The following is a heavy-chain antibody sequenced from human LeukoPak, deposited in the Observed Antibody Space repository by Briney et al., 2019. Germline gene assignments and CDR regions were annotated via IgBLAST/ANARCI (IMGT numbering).Heavy chain of an antibody. CDR1: GFTFSSYA. J-gene: IGHJ6*02. V-gene: IGHV3-30-3*01. CDR3: ARDLYQYCSGGSCYGMDV. D-gene: IGHD2-15*01. Sequence: PGRSLRLSCAASGFTFSSYAMHWVRQAPGKGLEWVAVISYDGSNKYYADSVKGRFTISRDNSKNTLYLQMNSLRAEDTAVYYCARDLYQYCSGGSCYGMDVWGQGTMVTVSS. CDR2: ISYDGSNK.